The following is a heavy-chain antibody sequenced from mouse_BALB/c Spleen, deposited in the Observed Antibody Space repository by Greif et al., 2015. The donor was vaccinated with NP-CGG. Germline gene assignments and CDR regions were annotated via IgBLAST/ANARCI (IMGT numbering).Heavy chain of an antibody. D-gene: IGHD1-1*02. CDR1: GFTFSSFG. CDR2: ISSGSSTI. CDR3: ARGYGRYFDY. J-gene: IGHJ2*01. Sequence: EVKLVESGGGLVQPGGSRKLSCAASGFTFSSFGMHWVRQAPEKGLEWVAYISSGSSTIYYADTVKGRFTIPRDNPKNTLFLQMTSLRSEDTAMYYCARGYGRYFDYWGQGTTLTVSS. V-gene: IGHV5-17*02.